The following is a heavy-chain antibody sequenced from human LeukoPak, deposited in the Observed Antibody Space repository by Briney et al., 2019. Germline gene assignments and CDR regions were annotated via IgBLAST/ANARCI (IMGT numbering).Heavy chain of an antibody. D-gene: IGHD2-2*01. V-gene: IGHV4-30-2*01. CDR1: GGSISSGGYY. J-gene: IGHJ4*02. CDR2: IYHSGST. Sequence: SQTLSLTCTVSGGSISSGGYYWSWIRQPPGKGLEWIGYIYHSGSTYYNPSLKSRVTISVDRSKNQFSLKLSSVTVADTAVYYCAVYCSSTSCHNDYWGQGTLVTVSS. CDR3: AVYCSSTSCHNDY.